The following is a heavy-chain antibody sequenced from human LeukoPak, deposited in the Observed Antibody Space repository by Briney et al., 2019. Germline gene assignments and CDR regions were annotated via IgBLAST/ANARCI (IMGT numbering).Heavy chain of an antibody. CDR2: IYDRGST. D-gene: IGHD6-6*01. J-gene: IGHJ4*02. Sequence: SETLSLTCTVSGGSISSYYWNWIRQPPGKGLEWIGYIYDRGSTKYNPSLKSRVTISVDTSKNQFSLRLSSVTAADTAVYYCARHSGRDSSCPWGQGTLVTVSS. CDR1: GGSISSYY. V-gene: IGHV4-59*08. CDR3: ARHSGRDSSCP.